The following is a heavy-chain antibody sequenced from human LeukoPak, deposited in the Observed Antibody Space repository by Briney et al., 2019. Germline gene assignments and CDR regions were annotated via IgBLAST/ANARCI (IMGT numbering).Heavy chain of an antibody. CDR2: IYPGDSDT. CDR1: GYRFTSYW. CDR3: ARPAQEGATGFDY. D-gene: IGHD1-1*01. V-gene: IGHV5-51*01. Sequence: GESLKISCKGSGYRFTSYWIGWVRQMPGKGLEGMGIIYPGDSDTRYSPSFQGQVTISADKSISTAYLQWSSLKASDTAMYYCARPAQEGATGFDYWGQGTLVTVSS. J-gene: IGHJ4*02.